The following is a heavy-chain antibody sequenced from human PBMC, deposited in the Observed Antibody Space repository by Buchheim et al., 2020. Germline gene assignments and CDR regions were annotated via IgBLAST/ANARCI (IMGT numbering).Heavy chain of an antibody. V-gene: IGHV3-30*18. CDR1: GFTFSSYG. D-gene: IGHD6-25*01. CDR3: AKDQGWGIAAAGYFDY. J-gene: IGHJ4*02. Sequence: QVQLVESGGGVVQPGRSLRLSCAASGFTFSSYGMHWVRQAPGKGLEWVAVISYDGSNKYYADSVKGRLTTSSDNSKNNLYLQMNSLRAEDTAVYYCAKDQGWGIAAAGYFDYWGQGTL. CDR2: ISYDGSNK.